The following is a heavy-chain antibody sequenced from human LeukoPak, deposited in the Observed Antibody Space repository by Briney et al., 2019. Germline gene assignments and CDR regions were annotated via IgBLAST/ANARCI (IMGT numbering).Heavy chain of an antibody. CDR1: GFTFSSYA. V-gene: IGHV3-23*01. CDR3: AKGSYYYDSADYFDY. CDR2: LSGSGGNT. J-gene: IGHJ4*02. D-gene: IGHD3-22*01. Sequence: GGSLRLFCAASGFTFSSYAMSWVRQAPGKGLEWVSTLSGSGGNTYYADSVKGRVTISRDNSKNTLYLQMNSLRAEDTAVYHCAKGSYYYDSADYFDYWGQGTLVTVSS.